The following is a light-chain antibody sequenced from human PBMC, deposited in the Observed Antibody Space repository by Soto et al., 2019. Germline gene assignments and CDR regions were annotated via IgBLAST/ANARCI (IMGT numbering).Light chain of an antibody. Sequence: EIVLTQSPATLSVSPGERFTLSCRASETLISFLARYQQKPVQAPMRRIYGASTRATGFPARFSVSWSATDFTLTISSLQSEDFAVYYCQSYNDWPFAVGQGTKREI. CDR1: ETLISF. CDR2: GAS. V-gene: IGKV3-15*01. CDR3: QSYNDWPFA. J-gene: IGKJ2*01.